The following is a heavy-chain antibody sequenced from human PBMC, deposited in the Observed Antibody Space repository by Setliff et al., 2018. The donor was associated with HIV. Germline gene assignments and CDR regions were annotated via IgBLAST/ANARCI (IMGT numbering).Heavy chain of an antibody. CDR1: GYTFTSYG. J-gene: IGHJ5*02. CDR2: INTNTGNP. CDR3: ATQRLVRLEDLKNWFDP. D-gene: IGHD3-16*01. V-gene: IGHV7-4-1*02. Sequence: ASVKVSCKASGYTFTSYGISWVRQAPGQGLEWMGWINTNTGNPTYAQGFTGGRFVFSLDTSVTTAYLQISSLKAEDTAIYYCATQRLVRLEDLKNWFDPWGQGTLVTVSS.